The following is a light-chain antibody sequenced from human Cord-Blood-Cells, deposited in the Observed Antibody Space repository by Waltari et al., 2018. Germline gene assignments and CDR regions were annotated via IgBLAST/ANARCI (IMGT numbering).Light chain of an antibody. CDR3: QQRSNWPRT. Sequence: EIVLTQSPATLSLSPGERATPSCRASQSVSIYLAWYQRKPGQAPRLLIYDASNRATGIPARFSGSGSGTDFTLTISSLEPEDFAVYYCQQRSNWPRTFGQGTKVEIK. CDR2: DAS. V-gene: IGKV3-11*01. CDR1: QSVSIY. J-gene: IGKJ1*01.